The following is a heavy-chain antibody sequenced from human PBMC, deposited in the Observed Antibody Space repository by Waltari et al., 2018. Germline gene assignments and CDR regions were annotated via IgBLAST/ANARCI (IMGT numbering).Heavy chain of an antibody. CDR2: ISYDGSNK. D-gene: IGHD6-13*01. CDR3: ARDSSSWYDLDY. CDR1: GFTFSSYA. Sequence: QVQLVESGGGVVQPGRSLRLSCAASGFTFSSYAMHWVRQAPGKGGEWVAVISYDGSNKYYADSVKGRFTISRDNSKNTLYLQMNSLRAEDTAVYYCARDSSSWYDLDYWGQGTLVTVSS. J-gene: IGHJ4*02. V-gene: IGHV3-30-3*01.